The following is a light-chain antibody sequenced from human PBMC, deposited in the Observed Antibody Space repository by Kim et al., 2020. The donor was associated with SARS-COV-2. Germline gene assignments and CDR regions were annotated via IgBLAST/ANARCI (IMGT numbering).Light chain of an antibody. Sequence: GQSVPLSFTGPGSDIGAYVRVSWYQQPPGTAPKLIIYEVNSRPSGVPYRFSGSKSGNTASLTISGLQAEDETDYYCSSYTRYSTWVFGGGTKLTVL. J-gene: IGLJ3*02. CDR2: EVN. CDR1: GSDIGAYVR. V-gene: IGLV2-18*02. CDR3: SSYTRYSTWV.